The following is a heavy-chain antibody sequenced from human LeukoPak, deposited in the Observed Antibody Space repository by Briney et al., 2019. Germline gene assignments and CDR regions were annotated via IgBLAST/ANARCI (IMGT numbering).Heavy chain of an antibody. Sequence: SETLSLTCTISGGSITNYYWSWIRQPPGKGLEWIGYIHYSGSTNYNPSLKSRVTISVDTSKNQFSLRLSSVTAADTAVYYCARTNAFDIWGQGTMVTVSS. CDR3: ARTNAFDI. V-gene: IGHV4-59*01. J-gene: IGHJ3*02. CDR2: IHYSGST. CDR1: GGSITNYY.